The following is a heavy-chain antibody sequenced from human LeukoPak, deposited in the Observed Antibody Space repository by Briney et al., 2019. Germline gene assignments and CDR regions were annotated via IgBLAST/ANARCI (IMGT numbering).Heavy chain of an antibody. D-gene: IGHD2-21*02. Sequence: EGSLRLSCAASGLTVSRNYMTWVRQAPGKGLEWVSTIYSSGTTYYADSVKGRFAISRNSSKNTLYLQMNSLRADDTAVYYCARGYCGGDCPRDDDAFDIWGQGTTVTVSS. V-gene: IGHV3-66*01. CDR1: GLTVSRNY. CDR2: IYSSGTT. CDR3: ARGYCGGDCPRDDDAFDI. J-gene: IGHJ3*02.